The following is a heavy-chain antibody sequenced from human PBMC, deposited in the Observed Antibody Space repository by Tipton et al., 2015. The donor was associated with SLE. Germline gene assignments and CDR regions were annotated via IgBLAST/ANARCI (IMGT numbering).Heavy chain of an antibody. CDR3: ASLRLLRFWPEWLQD. Sequence: TLSLTCTVSGDSISSSNYYWGWIRQPPGKGLEWIGYIYYSGTSNYNPSLKSRVTMSVDTSRNQFSLKLTSVTAADTAVYYCASLRLLRFWPEWLQDWGQGTLVTVSS. D-gene: IGHD3-3*01. J-gene: IGHJ4*02. CDR1: GDSISSSNYY. CDR2: IYYSGTS. V-gene: IGHV4-61*05.